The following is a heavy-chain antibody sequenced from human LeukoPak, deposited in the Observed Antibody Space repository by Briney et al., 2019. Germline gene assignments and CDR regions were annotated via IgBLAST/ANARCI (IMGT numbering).Heavy chain of an antibody. D-gene: IGHD3-22*01. CDR1: GLILSDDY. CDR3: TTEGPSRITMIVVAMGAFDI. Sequence: PGGSLRLSCAASGLILSDDYMSWVRQAPGKGLEWVSVIYSGGTTYYADSVKGRFTISRDNSKNTLYLQMNSLRAEDTAVYYCTTEGPSRITMIVVAMGAFDIWGQGTMVTVSS. V-gene: IGHV3-53*01. J-gene: IGHJ3*02. CDR2: IYSGGTT.